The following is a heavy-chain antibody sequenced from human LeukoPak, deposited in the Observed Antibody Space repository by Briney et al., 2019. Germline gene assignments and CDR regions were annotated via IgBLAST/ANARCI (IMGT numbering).Heavy chain of an antibody. V-gene: IGHV5-51*01. Sequence: GESLKISCKGSGYSFTSCWIGWVRQMPGKGLEWMGIIYPGDSDTRYSPSFQGQVTISADKSISTAYLQWSSLKASDTAMYYCARKGMRGSSYYYYGMDVWGQGTTVTVSS. CDR2: IYPGDSDT. CDR3: ARKGMRGSSYYYYGMDV. D-gene: IGHD1-26*01. J-gene: IGHJ6*02. CDR1: GYSFTSCW.